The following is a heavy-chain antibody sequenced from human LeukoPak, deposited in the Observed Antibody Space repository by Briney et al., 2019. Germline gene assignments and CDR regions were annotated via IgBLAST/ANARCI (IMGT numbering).Heavy chain of an antibody. J-gene: IGHJ5*02. Sequence: GGSLRLSCAASGFTFDDYAMHWVRQAPGKGLEWVSGISWNSGSIGYADSAKGRFTISRDNAKNSLYLQMNSLRAEDMALYCCAKSPGVNSAPFDPWGQGTLVTVSS. D-gene: IGHD3-10*01. CDR3: AKSPGVNSAPFDP. V-gene: IGHV3-9*03. CDR2: ISWNSGSI. CDR1: GFTFDDYA.